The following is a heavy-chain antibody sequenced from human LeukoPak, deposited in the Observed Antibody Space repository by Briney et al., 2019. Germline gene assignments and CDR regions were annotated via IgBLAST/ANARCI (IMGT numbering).Heavy chain of an antibody. D-gene: IGHD6-19*01. CDR3: ARDSAIAVANPYYYYGMDV. CDR1: GFTFSSYA. Sequence: GGSLRLSCAASGFTFSSYAMHWVRQAPGKGLEWGAVISYDGSNKYYADSVKGRFTISRDNSKNTLYLQMNSLRAEDTAVYYCARDSAIAVANPYYYYGMDVWGQRTTVTVSS. J-gene: IGHJ6*02. V-gene: IGHV3-30*04. CDR2: ISYDGSNK.